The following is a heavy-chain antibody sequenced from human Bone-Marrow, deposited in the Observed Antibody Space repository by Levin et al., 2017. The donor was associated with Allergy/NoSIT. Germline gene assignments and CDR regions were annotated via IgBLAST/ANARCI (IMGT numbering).Heavy chain of an antibody. Sequence: GESLKISCAASGFTFSSYSMNWVRQAPGKGLEWVSSISSSSSYIYYADSVKGRFTISRDNAKNSLYLQMNSLRAEDTAVYYCARDLGLAYCGGDCYSTRSFFDYWGQGTLVTVSS. D-gene: IGHD2-21*02. CDR2: ISSSSSYI. CDR1: GFTFSSYS. J-gene: IGHJ4*02. V-gene: IGHV3-21*01. CDR3: ARDLGLAYCGGDCYSTRSFFDY.